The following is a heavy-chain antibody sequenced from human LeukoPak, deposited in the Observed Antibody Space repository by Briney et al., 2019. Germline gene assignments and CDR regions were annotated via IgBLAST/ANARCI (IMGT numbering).Heavy chain of an antibody. Sequence: GGSLRLSCAASGFTFSFSTYGMHWVRQAPGKGLEWVAIIWYDGSDKYYADSVKGRFTISRDNSKNTLYLQMNSLRAEDTAVYYCAKGLGIQVWSPCEYGGQGTQVTVSS. D-gene: IGHD5-18*01. CDR3: AKGLGIQVWSPCEY. CDR2: IWYDGSDK. V-gene: IGHV3-33*06. CDR1: GFTFSFSTYG. J-gene: IGHJ4*02.